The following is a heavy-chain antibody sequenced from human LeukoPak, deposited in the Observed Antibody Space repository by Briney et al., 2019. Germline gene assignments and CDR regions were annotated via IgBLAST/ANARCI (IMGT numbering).Heavy chain of an antibody. CDR1: GGSLNGYY. CDR2: VNYSGST. D-gene: IGHD2-2*01. V-gene: IGHV4-34*01. CDR3: ARGRSCSSLTCYPDV. J-gene: IGHJ4*02. Sequence: SETLSLTCGVYGGSLNGYYWSWIRQPPGKGLEWIGEVNYSGSTNYNTSLKRRVTISVDRSKNQFSLKLTSVTAADTGVYYCARGRSCSSLTCYPDVWGQGSQVTVS.